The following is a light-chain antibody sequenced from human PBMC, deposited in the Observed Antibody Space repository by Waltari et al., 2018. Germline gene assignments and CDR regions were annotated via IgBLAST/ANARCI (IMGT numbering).Light chain of an antibody. CDR2: GSR. Sequence: QSVLTQPPSVSGAPGQTVTIYCTGRSSNIGAGYDVPRHHQLPVAAPKLLIHGSRNRPSCVPDLFFGFNSDTSASLSITGLQAEDEAYYYCQSYDSNLSGYVFGTGTKVSFL. J-gene: IGLJ1*01. CDR3: QSYDSNLSGYV. CDR1: SSNIGAGYD. V-gene: IGLV1-40*01.